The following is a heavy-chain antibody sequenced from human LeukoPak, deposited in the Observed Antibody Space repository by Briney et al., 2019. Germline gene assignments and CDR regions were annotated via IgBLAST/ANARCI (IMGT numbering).Heavy chain of an antibody. CDR2: FYTSGST. Sequence: PSETLSLTCTVSGGSISSGSYYWSWIRQPAGKGLEWIGRFYTSGSTNYNPSLKSRVTISVDTSKNQFSLKLSSVTAADTAVYYCARHTNGRSSSRRFDYWGQGTLVTVSS. J-gene: IGHJ4*02. D-gene: IGHD6-6*01. CDR1: GGSISSGSYY. V-gene: IGHV4-61*02. CDR3: ARHTNGRSSSRRFDY.